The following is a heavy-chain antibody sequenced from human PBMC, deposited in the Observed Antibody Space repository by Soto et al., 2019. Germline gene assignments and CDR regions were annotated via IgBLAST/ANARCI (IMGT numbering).Heavy chain of an antibody. D-gene: IGHD1-26*01. CDR3: ARSSVGSGDLKS. Sequence: QVQLQESGPGLVKPSQTLSLTCTVSGASISSRTDYWTWVRQHPGEGPEWIGYFYDSETTHYNPSLRSRISISVDTSKNHFSLNMRSVTAADTAVYFCARSSVGSGDLKSWGQGTLVVVSS. CDR2: FYDSETT. V-gene: IGHV4-31*03. J-gene: IGHJ4*02. CDR1: GASISSRTDY.